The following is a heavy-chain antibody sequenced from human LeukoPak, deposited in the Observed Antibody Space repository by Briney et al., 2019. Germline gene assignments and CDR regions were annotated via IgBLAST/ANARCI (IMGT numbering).Heavy chain of an antibody. Sequence: ASVKVSCKASGYTFTGFTIHWVRQAPGQRLEWMGWINAGNGNTKYSQKFQGRVTITTDTSASTAYMDLSSLRSEDTAVYYCARSLSGSHLYFDYWGQGTLVTVSS. CDR1: GYTFTGFT. J-gene: IGHJ4*02. CDR3: ARSLSGSHLYFDY. CDR2: INAGNGNT. V-gene: IGHV1-3*01. D-gene: IGHD1-26*01.